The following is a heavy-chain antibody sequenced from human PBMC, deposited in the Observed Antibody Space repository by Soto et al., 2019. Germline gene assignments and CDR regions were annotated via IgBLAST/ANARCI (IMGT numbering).Heavy chain of an antibody. D-gene: IGHD3-10*01. CDR2: INIGNGDT. V-gene: IGHV1-3*04. CDR3: ARKDYFRSGIYYFDY. CDR1: GYTFTTYP. J-gene: IGHJ4*02. Sequence: ASVKVSCKASGYTFTTYPMHCVRQAPGQGLEWTGWINIGNGDTEYLNKLQGSVTVNRDTSASKPYLELSSLTSEDTAVYYCARKDYFRSGIYYFDYWGQGTLVTVSS.